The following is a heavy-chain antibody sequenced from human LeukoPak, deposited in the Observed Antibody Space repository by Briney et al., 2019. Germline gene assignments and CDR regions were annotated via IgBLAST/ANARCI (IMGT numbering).Heavy chain of an antibody. CDR1: GYTFTGYY. CDR3: ARDRYDSSGYYYADLDY. V-gene: IGHV1-2*02. J-gene: IGHJ4*02. Sequence: ASVKVSCKASGYTFTGYYMHWVRQAPGQGLEWMGWINPNSGGTNYAQKFQGRVTMTRDTSISTAYMELSRLRSDDTAVYYCARDRYDSSGYYYADLDYWGQGTLVTVSS. CDR2: INPNSGGT. D-gene: IGHD3-22*01.